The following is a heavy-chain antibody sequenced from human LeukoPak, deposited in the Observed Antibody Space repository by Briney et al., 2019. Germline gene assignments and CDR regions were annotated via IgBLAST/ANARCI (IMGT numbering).Heavy chain of an antibody. CDR2: ISAYNGNT. CDR3: ARDGFGGSFGPLRPDY. D-gene: IGHD3-10*01. V-gene: IGHV1-18*01. CDR1: GYTFTSYG. Sequence: ASVKLSCKASGYTFTSYGISWVRQAPGQGLEWMGWISAYNGNTNYAQKLQRRVTMTTDTSTSAAYMELRSLRSDDTAVYYCARDGFGGSFGPLRPDYRGQGTLVTVSS. J-gene: IGHJ4*02.